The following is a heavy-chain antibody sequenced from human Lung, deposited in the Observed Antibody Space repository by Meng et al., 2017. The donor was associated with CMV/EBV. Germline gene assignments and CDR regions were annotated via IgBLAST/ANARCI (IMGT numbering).Heavy chain of an antibody. CDR2: IIPNSGGT. CDR3: ARTYCSGGSCSSIFDY. CDR1: YTFTGYY. Sequence: YTFTGYYMHWVRQAPGQGLEWMGWIIPNSGGTNYAQKFQGGVTMTRDTSISTAYMELSRLRSDDTAVYYCARTYCSGGSCSSIFDYWGQGTLVTVSS. J-gene: IGHJ4*02. D-gene: IGHD2-15*01. V-gene: IGHV1-2*02.